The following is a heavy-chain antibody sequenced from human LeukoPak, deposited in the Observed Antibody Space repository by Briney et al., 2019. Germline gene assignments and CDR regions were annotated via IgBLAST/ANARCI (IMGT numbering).Heavy chain of an antibody. V-gene: IGHV3-74*01. CDR3: ARSLPPADSELVYYYGMDV. CDR1: GFTFSSYW. J-gene: IGHJ6*04. Sequence: GGSLRLSCAASGFTFSSYWMHWVRQAPGKGLVWVSRINSDGSSTSYADSVKGRFTTSRDNAKNTLYLQMNSLRAEDTAVYYCARSLPPADSELVYYYGMDVWGKGTTVTVSS. CDR2: INSDGSST. D-gene: IGHD2-2*01.